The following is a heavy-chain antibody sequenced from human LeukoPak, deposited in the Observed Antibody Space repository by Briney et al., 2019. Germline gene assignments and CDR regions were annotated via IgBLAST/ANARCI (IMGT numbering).Heavy chain of an antibody. CDR3: ARDVGATEDYFDY. CDR2: ISCNGSTI. Sequence: PGGSLRLSCAASGFTFSDYYMSWIRQAPGKGLEWVSYISCNGSTINYADSVKGRFTISRDNAKNTLYLQMNSLRAEDTAVYYCARDVGATEDYFDYWGQGTLVTVSS. J-gene: IGHJ4*02. CDR1: GFTFSDYY. V-gene: IGHV3-11*04. D-gene: IGHD1-26*01.